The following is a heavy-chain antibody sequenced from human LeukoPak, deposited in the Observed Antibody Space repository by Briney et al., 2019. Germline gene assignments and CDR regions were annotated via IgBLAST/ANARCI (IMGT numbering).Heavy chain of an antibody. CDR3: AKDIEQWLVGGAFDI. Sequence: PGRSLRLSCAASGFTFDDYAMHWVRQAPGKGLEWVSGISWNSGSIGYADSVKGRFTISRDNAKNSLYLQMNSLRAEDMALYYCAKDIEQWLVGGAFDIWGQGTMVTASS. CDR1: GFTFDDYA. J-gene: IGHJ3*02. D-gene: IGHD6-19*01. CDR2: ISWNSGSI. V-gene: IGHV3-9*03.